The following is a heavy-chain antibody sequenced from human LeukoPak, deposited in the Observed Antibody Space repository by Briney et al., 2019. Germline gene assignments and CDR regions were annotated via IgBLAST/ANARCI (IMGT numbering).Heavy chain of an antibody. CDR2: ISSNEIGT. Sequence: GGSLRLSCAASGFTFSSYAMHWVRQAPGKGLEYVSAISSNEIGTYYANSVEGRFTISRDNSKNTLYLQMGSLRPEDTAVYYCAGVNYGSGSYPPEYYFDYWGQGTLVTVSS. V-gene: IGHV3-64*01. D-gene: IGHD3-10*01. J-gene: IGHJ4*02. CDR3: AGVNYGSGSYPPEYYFDY. CDR1: GFTFSSYA.